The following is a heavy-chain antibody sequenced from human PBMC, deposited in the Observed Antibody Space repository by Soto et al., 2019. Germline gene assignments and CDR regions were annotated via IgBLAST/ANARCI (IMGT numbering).Heavy chain of an antibody. J-gene: IGHJ6*02. CDR3: ERQRVVVPAAEDYYYGMDV. V-gene: IGHV5-10-1*01. CDR1: GYSFTSYW. Sequence: GESLKISCKGSGYSFTSYWISWVRQMPRKGLEWMGRIDPSDSYTNYSPSFQGHVTISAAKSISTAYLQWSSLNASCTAMYYCERQRVVVPAAEDYYYGMDVSHQGTTVTVSS. CDR2: IDPSDSYT. D-gene: IGHD2-2*01.